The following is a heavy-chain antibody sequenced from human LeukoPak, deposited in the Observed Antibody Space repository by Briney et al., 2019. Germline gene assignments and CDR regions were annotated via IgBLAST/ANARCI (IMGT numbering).Heavy chain of an antibody. J-gene: IGHJ4*02. CDR3: ARVESDTAMVYFDY. CDR2: INHSGST. D-gene: IGHD5-18*01. Sequence: SETLSLTCAVYGGSFSGYYWSWIRQPPGKGLEWIGEINHSGSTNYNPSLKSRVTISVDTSKNQFSLKLSSVTAADTAVYYCARVESDTAMVYFDYWGQGTLVTVSS. CDR1: GGSFSGYY. V-gene: IGHV4-34*01.